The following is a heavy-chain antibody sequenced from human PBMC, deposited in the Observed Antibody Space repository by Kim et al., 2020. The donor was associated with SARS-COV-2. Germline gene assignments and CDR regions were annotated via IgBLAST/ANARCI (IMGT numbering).Heavy chain of an antibody. Sequence: ASVKVSCKPSGYTFSTYGLNWVRQSPGQGLEWLGWISPYNGHTNYAQKFRGRLTLTTDTFTRTAYMELRSLTSDDTALYYCARDWKPYRSIGLQYFDVQEADWFDPWGQGTLVTVSS. D-gene: IGHD3-9*01. CDR1: GYTFSTYG. J-gene: IGHJ5*02. V-gene: IGHV1-18*01. CDR2: ISPYNGHT. CDR3: ARDWKPYRSIGLQYFDVQEADWFDP.